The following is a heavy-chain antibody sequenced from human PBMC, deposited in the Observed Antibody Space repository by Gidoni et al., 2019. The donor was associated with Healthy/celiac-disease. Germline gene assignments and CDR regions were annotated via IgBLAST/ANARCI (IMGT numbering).Heavy chain of an antibody. J-gene: IGHJ5*02. CDR3: ARAKTGGAPMSNWFDP. Sequence: QVQLVQSGAEVKKPGASVKVSCKASGYTFTSYYMHWVRQAPGQGLEWMGIINPSGGSTSYAQKFQGRVTMTRDTSTSTVYMELSSLRSEDTAVYYCARAKTGGAPMSNWFDPWGQGTLVTVSS. CDR2: INPSGGST. V-gene: IGHV1-46*01. CDR1: GYTFTSYY. D-gene: IGHD1-26*01.